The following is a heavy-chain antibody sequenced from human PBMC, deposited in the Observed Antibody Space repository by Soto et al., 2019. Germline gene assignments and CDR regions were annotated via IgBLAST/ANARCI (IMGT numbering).Heavy chain of an antibody. CDR1: GFNFIRKY. D-gene: IGHD3-10*01. Sequence: EVQLVESGGGLVQPGRSLRLSCTASGFNFIRKYMIWVRQAPGKGLEWVSILYSGGTTYYADSVKGRFTISRDTSENTLYLQMNSLRAEDTAVYYCARGLYDSGSFYFDFWGQGTLVTVSS. CDR2: LYSGGTT. J-gene: IGHJ4*02. V-gene: IGHV3-66*01. CDR3: ARGLYDSGSFYFDF.